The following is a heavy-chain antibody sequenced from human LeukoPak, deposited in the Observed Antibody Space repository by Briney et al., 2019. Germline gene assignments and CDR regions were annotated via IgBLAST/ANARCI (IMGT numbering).Heavy chain of an antibody. V-gene: IGHV4-39*01. J-gene: IGHJ5*02. CDR1: GGSISSSNYY. CDR2: IYYSGST. CDR3: ARVYNWFDP. Sequence: SETLSLTCTVSGGSISSSNYYWGWIRQPPGKGLEWIGNIYYSGSTYCNPSLKSRVTISVDTSKDQFSLKLSSVTAADTAVYYCARVYNWFDPWGQGTLVTVSS.